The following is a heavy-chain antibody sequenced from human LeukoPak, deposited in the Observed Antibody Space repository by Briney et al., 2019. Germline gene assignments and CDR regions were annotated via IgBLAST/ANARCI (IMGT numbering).Heavy chain of an antibody. Sequence: ASVKVSCKASGYTFTGHYMHWVRHAPGQGLEWMGSINPNSGGTNYAQKFQGRVTMTKDTSISTAYMELSRLRSDDTAVCYCARSSGPSYFDYWGQGTLVTVSS. CDR3: ARSSGPSYFDY. V-gene: IGHV1-2*02. CDR1: GYTFTGHY. CDR2: INPNSGGT. J-gene: IGHJ4*02. D-gene: IGHD2-15*01.